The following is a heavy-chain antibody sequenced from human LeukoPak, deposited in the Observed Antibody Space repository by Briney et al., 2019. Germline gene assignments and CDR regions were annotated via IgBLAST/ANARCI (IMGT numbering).Heavy chain of an antibody. CDR3: ARDRGKDYFDS. Sequence: GTSLRLSCTTSGLTFTSHGFHWRRQVVGKRLEWVAFVRNDASDTYHANSVKGRFSVSRDDSKNTLYLQMNSLRPEDTAIYYCARDRGKDYFDSWGQGTQVTVSS. V-gene: IGHV3-33*01. J-gene: IGHJ4*02. CDR1: GLTFTSHG. CDR2: VRNDASDT. D-gene: IGHD4-23*01.